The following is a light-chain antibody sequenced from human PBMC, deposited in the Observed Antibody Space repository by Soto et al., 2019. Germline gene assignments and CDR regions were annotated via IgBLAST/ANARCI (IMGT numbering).Light chain of an antibody. J-gene: IGKJ4*01. CDR3: KQSRSFPLT. CDR1: QTISTY. CDR2: DAS. V-gene: IGKV1-39*01. Sequence: DVQMTQSPSSLSASVGDRVTITCRASQTISTYLNWYQQKPGKAPRLLIYDASSLLSGLPSRFSGGGSGTDFSLTISSLQPEDFATYYCKQSRSFPLTFGGGTKVDIK.